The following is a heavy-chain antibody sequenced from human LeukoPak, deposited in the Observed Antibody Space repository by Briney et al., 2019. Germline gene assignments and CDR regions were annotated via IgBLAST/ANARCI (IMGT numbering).Heavy chain of an antibody. CDR3: AKEYSGYDFDH. D-gene: IGHD5-12*01. J-gene: IGHJ4*02. CDR1: GFTLGSYD. CDR2: TSGSGVNS. V-gene: IGHV3-23*01. Sequence: GGSLRPSCAASGFTLGSYDMSWVRQAPGKGLEWVAATSGSGVNSYYADSVRGRFTISRDNSQNTLYLQMDSLRAEDTALYYCAKEYSGYDFDHWGQGTLVTVSS.